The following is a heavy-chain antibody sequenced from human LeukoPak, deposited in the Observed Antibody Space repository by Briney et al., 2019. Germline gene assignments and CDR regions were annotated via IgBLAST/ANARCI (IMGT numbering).Heavy chain of an antibody. CDR2: IYPADSDT. Sequence: GESLKISCKGSGYSFTNYWIGWVRHMPGKGLEWMGIIYPADSDTRYSPSFQGQVTISVDKSISTAYLQWSSLKASDTAMYYCARQGVGYINNYFDPWGQGTLVTVSS. D-gene: IGHD5-24*01. CDR3: ARQGVGYINNYFDP. CDR1: GYSFTNYW. V-gene: IGHV5-51*01. J-gene: IGHJ5*02.